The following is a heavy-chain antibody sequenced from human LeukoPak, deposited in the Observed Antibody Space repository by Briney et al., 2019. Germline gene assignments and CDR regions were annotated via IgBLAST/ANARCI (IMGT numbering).Heavy chain of an antibody. CDR2: ISTSSSYI. D-gene: IGHD3-22*01. CDR3: AKDVRMYYYDSSFPFDY. CDR1: GFTLSSYS. Sequence: GGSLRLSCAAYGFTLSSYSMNWVRQAPGKGLEWVSFISTSSSYIYYADSVKGRFTISRDNAKNSLYLEMNSLRAEDTALYYCAKDVRMYYYDSSFPFDYWGQGTLVTVSS. V-gene: IGHV3-21*04. J-gene: IGHJ4*02.